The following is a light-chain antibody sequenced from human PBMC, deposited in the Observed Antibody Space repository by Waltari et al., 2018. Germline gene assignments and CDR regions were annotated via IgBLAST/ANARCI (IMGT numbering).Light chain of an antibody. CDR3: CSYAGSYTHVV. Sequence: QSALTQPRSVSGSPGQSVPISCTGTISDVGGYDYVSWYQQHPGKAPKLMLCDVTKRPSGVPDRFSGSKSGNTASLTISGLQAEDEADYYCCSYAGSYTHVVFGGGTKLTVL. V-gene: IGLV2-11*01. CDR1: ISDVGGYDY. J-gene: IGLJ2*01. CDR2: DVT.